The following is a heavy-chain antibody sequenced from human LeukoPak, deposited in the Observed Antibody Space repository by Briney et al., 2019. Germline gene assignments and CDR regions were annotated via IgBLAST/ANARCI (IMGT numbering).Heavy chain of an antibody. J-gene: IGHJ4*02. Sequence: ASVKVSCKASGYTFTSYDINWVRQATGQGLEWMGWMNPNSGNTGYAQKFQGRVTITRNTSISTAYMELSSLRSEDTAVYYCARAGAGDQDYYFDYWGQGTLVTVSS. D-gene: IGHD2-15*01. V-gene: IGHV1-8*03. CDR1: GYTFTSYD. CDR2: MNPNSGNT. CDR3: ARAGAGDQDYYFDY.